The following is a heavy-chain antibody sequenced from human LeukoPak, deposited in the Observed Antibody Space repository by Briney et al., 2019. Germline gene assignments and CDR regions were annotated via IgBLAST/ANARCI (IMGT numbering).Heavy chain of an antibody. CDR1: GFTFSSYA. Sequence: GGSLRLSCAASGFTFSSYAMSWVRQAPGKGREWVSAISDSGGNTYYADAVKGRFPRSRDNSTNSLYLQMNSLRAEDMAVYYCAKVPGVRGYFYYGMDGCVQGATVTDSS. CDR2: ISDSGGNT. D-gene: IGHD3-10*01. J-gene: IGHJ6*01. CDR3: AKVPGVRGYFYYGMDG. V-gene: IGHV3-23*01.